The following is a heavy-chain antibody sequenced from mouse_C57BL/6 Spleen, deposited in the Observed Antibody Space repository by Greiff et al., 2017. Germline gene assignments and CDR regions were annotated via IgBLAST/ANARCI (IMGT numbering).Heavy chain of an antibody. CDR2: ISSGSSTI. J-gene: IGHJ3*01. CDR1: GFTFSDYG. V-gene: IGHV5-17*01. D-gene: IGHD4-1*02. Sequence: EVQLQQSGGGLVKPGGSLKLSCAASGFTFSDYGMHWVRQAPEKGLEWVAYISSGSSTIYYADTVKGRFTISRDNAKNTLFLQMTSLRSEDTAMYYCAKGTTGVAYWGQGTLVTVSA. CDR3: AKGTTGVAY.